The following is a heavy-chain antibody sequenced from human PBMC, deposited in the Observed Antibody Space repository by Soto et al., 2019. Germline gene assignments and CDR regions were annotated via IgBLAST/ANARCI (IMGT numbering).Heavy chain of an antibody. CDR3: ARWELLSQIDY. Sequence: QVQLQQWGAGLLKPSETLSLTCAVYGGSFSGYYWSWIRQPPGKGLEWIGEINHSGSTNYNPSLKRRVTISVYTSKNQFSLKLSSVTAADTAVYYCARWELLSQIDYWGQGTLVTVSS. V-gene: IGHV4-34*01. CDR2: INHSGST. CDR1: GGSFSGYY. D-gene: IGHD1-26*01. J-gene: IGHJ4*02.